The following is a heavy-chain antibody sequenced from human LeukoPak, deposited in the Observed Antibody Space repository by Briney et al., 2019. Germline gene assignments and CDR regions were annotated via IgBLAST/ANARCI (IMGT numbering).Heavy chain of an antibody. Sequence: GGSLRLSCAASGFTFSSYSMNWVRQAPGKGLEWVSSISGSSTYIYYADSVKGRFTISRDNAKNSLYLQMNSLRAEDTAVYYCATTIAAAGRDYWGQGTLVTVSS. CDR3: ATTIAAAGRDY. D-gene: IGHD6-13*01. V-gene: IGHV3-21*01. J-gene: IGHJ4*02. CDR1: GFTFSSYS. CDR2: ISGSSTYI.